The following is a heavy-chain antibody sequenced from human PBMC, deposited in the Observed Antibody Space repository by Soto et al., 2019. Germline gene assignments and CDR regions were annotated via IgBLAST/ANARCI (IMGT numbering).Heavy chain of an antibody. Sequence: SETLSLTCTVSGGSISSGGYSWSWIRQPPGKGLEWIGYIYHSGSTYYNPSLKSRVTISVDRSKNQFSLKLSSVTAADTAVYYCARVAYDSSGYYYVDYWGQGTLVTVSS. CDR2: IYHSGST. J-gene: IGHJ4*02. CDR3: ARVAYDSSGYYYVDY. CDR1: GGSISSGGYS. V-gene: IGHV4-30-2*01. D-gene: IGHD3-22*01.